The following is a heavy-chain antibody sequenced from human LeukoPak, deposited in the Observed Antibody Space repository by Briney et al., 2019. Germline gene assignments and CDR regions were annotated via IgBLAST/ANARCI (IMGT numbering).Heavy chain of an antibody. CDR1: GGSISSYY. CDR3: ARGYSATYGRFDP. D-gene: IGHD1-26*01. Sequence: SETLSLTCTVSGGSISSYYWSWIRQPPGKGPEWIGYIYYTGNTNYNPSLKSRVTISVDTSKNQFSLKLTSVTAADTAVYFCARGYSATYGRFDPWGQGTLVTVSS. V-gene: IGHV4-59*01. CDR2: IYYTGNT. J-gene: IGHJ5*02.